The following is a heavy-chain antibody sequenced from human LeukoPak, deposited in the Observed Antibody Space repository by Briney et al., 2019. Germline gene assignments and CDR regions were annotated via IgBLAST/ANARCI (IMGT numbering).Heavy chain of an antibody. CDR1: GFAFSSYW. CDR2: INSDGSST. CDR3: AVMVRGVYYFDY. V-gene: IGHV3-74*01. J-gene: IGHJ4*02. Sequence: GGSLRLSCAASGFAFSSYWMHWVRQAPGKGLVWVSRINSDGSSTSYADSVKGRFTISRDNAKNTLYLQMNSLRAEDTAVYYCAVMVRGVYYFDYWGQGTLVTVSS. D-gene: IGHD3-10*01.